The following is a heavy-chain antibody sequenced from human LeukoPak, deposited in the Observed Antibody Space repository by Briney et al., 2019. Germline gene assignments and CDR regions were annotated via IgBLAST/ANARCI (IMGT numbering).Heavy chain of an antibody. J-gene: IGHJ5*02. Sequence: GGSLRLSCAASGFTFSSYWMSWVRQAPGKGLEWVANIKQDGSEKYYVASVKGRFAISRDNAKNSLYLQMNSLRAEDTAVYYCARMLSDTAMVAFPWGQGTLVTVSS. CDR3: ARMLSDTAMVAFP. CDR1: GFTFSSYW. CDR2: IKQDGSEK. V-gene: IGHV3-7*01. D-gene: IGHD5-18*01.